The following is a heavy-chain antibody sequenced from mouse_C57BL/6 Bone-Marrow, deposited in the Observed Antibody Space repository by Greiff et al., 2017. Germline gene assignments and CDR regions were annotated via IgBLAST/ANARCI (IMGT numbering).Heavy chain of an antibody. CDR2: IDPENGDT. D-gene: IGHD2-1*01. J-gene: IGHJ2*01. V-gene: IGHV14-4*01. CDR1: GFNIKDDY. Sequence: VQLQQSGAELVRPGASVKLSCTASGFNIKDDYMNWVKQRPEKGLEWIGWIDPENGDTEYASKFQGKATITADTSSHTAYLQLSSLTSEDTAVYYCTTWSYTGNCVGDYWGQGTTLTVSS. CDR3: TTWSYTGNCVGDY.